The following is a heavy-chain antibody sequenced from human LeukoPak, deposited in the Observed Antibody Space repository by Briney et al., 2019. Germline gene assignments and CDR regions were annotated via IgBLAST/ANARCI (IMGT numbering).Heavy chain of an antibody. CDR3: ARVGYYGGSFDI. J-gene: IGHJ3*02. Sequence: SETLSLTCAVYGGSFSGYYWSWIRQPPGRGLEWIGEINHSGSTNYNPSLKSRVTISVDTSKNQFSLKLSSVTAADTAVYYCARVGYYGGSFDIWGQGTMVTVSS. CDR2: INHSGST. D-gene: IGHD4-17*01. CDR1: GGSFSGYY. V-gene: IGHV4-34*01.